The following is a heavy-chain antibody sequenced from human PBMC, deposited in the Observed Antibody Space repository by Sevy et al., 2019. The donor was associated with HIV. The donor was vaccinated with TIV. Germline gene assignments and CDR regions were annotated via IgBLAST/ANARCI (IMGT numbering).Heavy chain of an antibody. V-gene: IGHV3-9*01. D-gene: IGHD3-22*01. Sequence: GGSLRLSCAASGFTFDDYAMHWVRRAPGKGLEWVSDHSWNSGSIGYADSVKGRFTISRDNAKNSLYLQMNSLRAEDTALYYCAKGGTYYYDSSGYSDAFDIWGQGTMVTVSS. J-gene: IGHJ3*02. CDR3: AKGGTYYYDSSGYSDAFDI. CDR2: HSWNSGSI. CDR1: GFTFDDYA.